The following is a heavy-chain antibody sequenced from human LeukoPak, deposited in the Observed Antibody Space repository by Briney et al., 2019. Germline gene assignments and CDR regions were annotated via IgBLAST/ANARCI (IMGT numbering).Heavy chain of an antibody. CDR2: ISWNSGSI. CDR1: GFTFDDYA. D-gene: IGHD6-6*01. V-gene: IGHV3-9*03. Sequence: PGRSLRLSCAASGFTFDDYAMHWVRQAPGKSLEWVSGISWNSGSIGYADSVKGRFTISRDNAKNSLYLQMNSLRAEDMALYYCAKEAARRGYYYYYMDVWGKGTTVTVSS. CDR3: AKEAARRGYYYYYMDV. J-gene: IGHJ6*03.